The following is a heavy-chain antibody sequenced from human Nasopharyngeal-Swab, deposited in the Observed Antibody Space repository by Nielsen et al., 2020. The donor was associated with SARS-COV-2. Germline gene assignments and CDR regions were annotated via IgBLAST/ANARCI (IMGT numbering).Heavy chain of an antibody. CDR2: ISSDSGAK. CDR3: LRGDRRDY. D-gene: IGHD3-22*01. J-gene: IGHJ4*02. V-gene: IGHV3-21*01. Sequence: GGSLRLSCAASGFTFTSYTMNWVRQAPGKGLEWLSSISSDSGAKYHADSVKGRFTISRDHAKNSLYLEMNSLRAEETAVYYCLRGDRRDYWGAGTLVSVSS. CDR1: GFTFTSYT.